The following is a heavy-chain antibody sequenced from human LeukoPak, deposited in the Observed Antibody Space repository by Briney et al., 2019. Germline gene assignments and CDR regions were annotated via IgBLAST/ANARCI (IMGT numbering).Heavy chain of an antibody. CDR3: VVDLSGSADY. CDR2: IKQDESEK. J-gene: IGHJ4*02. V-gene: IGHV3-7*01. CDR1: GFTFSGYW. D-gene: IGHD3-10*01. Sequence: GSLRLSCAASGFTFSGYWMSWVRQAPGKGLEWVANIKQDESEKYYVDSVKGRFTISRDNAKNSLYLQMNSLRTEDSALYYCVVDLSGSADYWGQGTLVTVSS.